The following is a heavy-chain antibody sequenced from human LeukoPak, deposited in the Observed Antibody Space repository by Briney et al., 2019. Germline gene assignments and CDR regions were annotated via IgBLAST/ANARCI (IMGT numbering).Heavy chain of an antibody. CDR1: GFTFSSYA. J-gene: IGHJ4*02. CDR3: ARAPIDILLWFGEIFDHLDY. Sequence: GGSLRLSCAASGFTFSSYAMHWVRQAPGKGLEWVAVISYDGSNKYYADSVKGRFTISRDNSKNTLYLQMNSLRAEDTAVYYCARAPIDILLWFGEIFDHLDYWGQGTLVTVSS. D-gene: IGHD3-10*01. V-gene: IGHV3-30-3*01. CDR2: ISYDGSNK.